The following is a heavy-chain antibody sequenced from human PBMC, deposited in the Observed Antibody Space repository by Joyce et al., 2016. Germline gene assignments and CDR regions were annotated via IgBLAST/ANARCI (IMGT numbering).Heavy chain of an antibody. CDR3: VRTDRALWSGFHP. J-gene: IGHJ3*01. CDR1: GFIFSTYS. V-gene: IGHV3-21*01. D-gene: IGHD3-3*01. CDR2: INTSGSYI. Sequence: EVQLVESGGGLVKPGGSLRLSCAASGFIFSTYSMNWVRQAPRKGLEWVSSINTSGSYIHYSDSVQGRFTISRDNARNSLFLQMNSLRAEDTAVYYCVRTDRALWSGFHPWGQGTMVTVSA.